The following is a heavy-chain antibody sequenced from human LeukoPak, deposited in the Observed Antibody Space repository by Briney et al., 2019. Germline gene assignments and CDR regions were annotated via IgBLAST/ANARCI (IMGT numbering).Heavy chain of an antibody. V-gene: IGHV1-2*02. D-gene: IGHD1-1*01. CDR3: ASGGSLDNWYVGNFAY. Sequence: ASVKVSSKASRYTFTAYYMHCVSPAPGQGLEWMGWINPNSGDTNLAQKFQGRVTMTRDSSISTAYMEVSRLRSDDTAVYYCASGGSLDNWYVGNFAYCGQGTLVTVSS. J-gene: IGHJ4*02. CDR1: RYTFTAYY. CDR2: INPNSGDT.